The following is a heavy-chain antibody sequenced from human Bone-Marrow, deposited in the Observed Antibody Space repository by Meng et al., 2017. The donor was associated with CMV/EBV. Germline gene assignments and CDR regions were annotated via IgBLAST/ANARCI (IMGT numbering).Heavy chain of an antibody. V-gene: IGHV3-66*01. CDR2: MYGGGGT. J-gene: IGHJ3*02. CDR3: ARAGIVVVPAAIPHRAFDI. D-gene: IGHD2-2*01. CDR1: GFTVSTNY. Sequence: GGSLRLSCAASGFTVSTNYMTWVRQAPGRGLEWVSVMYGGGGTYYADSVKGRFIISRDNAKNSLYLQMNSLRAEDTAVYYCARAGIVVVPAAIPHRAFDIWGQGTMVTVSS.